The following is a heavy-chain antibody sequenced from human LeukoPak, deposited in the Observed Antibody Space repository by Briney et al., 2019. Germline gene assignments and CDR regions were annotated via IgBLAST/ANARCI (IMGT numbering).Heavy chain of an antibody. D-gene: IGHD1-26*01. CDR3: ASFVGATTLFDY. CDR2: IYYSGST. Sequence: SETLSLTCTVSGGSISSYYWSWIRQPPGKGLEWIGYIYYSGSTNYNPSLKSRVTISVDTSKNQFPLKLSSVTAADTAVYYCASFVGATTLFDYWGQGTLVTVSS. V-gene: IGHV4-59*01. CDR1: GGSISSYY. J-gene: IGHJ4*02.